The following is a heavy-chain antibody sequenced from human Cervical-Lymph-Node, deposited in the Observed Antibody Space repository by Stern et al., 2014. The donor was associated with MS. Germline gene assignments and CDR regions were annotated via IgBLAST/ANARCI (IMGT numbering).Heavy chain of an antibody. Sequence: QMQLVQSGGGVVQPGKSLRLSCAASVFTFSTYGMHWVRQAPGKGLEWVTFISFDGSKKYVADAVKGRFATSRDNAKDTLHLEMNSLRVDDTAVYYCAKAPIAMVGSYLDSWGQGTLVIVSS. V-gene: IGHV3-30*18. CDR2: ISFDGSKK. D-gene: IGHD6-19*01. CDR3: AKAPIAMVGSYLDS. J-gene: IGHJ4*02. CDR1: VFTFSTYG.